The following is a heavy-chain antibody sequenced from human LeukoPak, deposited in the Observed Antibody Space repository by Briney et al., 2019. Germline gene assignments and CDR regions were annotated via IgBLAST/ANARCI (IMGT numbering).Heavy chain of an antibody. J-gene: IGHJ4*02. CDR2: IYSSGSN. D-gene: IGHD5-12*01. CDR1: GGSISGYF. CDR3: AREPTSGREPTSGRPLDY. V-gene: IGHV4-4*07. Sequence: SETLSLTCTVSGGSISGYFWTWIRQPAGKGLEWIGRIYSSGSNNYNPSLKSRVTMSLDTSKNHFSLNLTSVTAADTAVYYCAREPTSGREPTSGRPLDYCGQGTLVNVSS.